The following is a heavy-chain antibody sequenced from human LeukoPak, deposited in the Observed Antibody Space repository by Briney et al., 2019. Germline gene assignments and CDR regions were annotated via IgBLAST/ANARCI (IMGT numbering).Heavy chain of an antibody. V-gene: IGHV4-34*01. Sequence: SETLSLTCAVYGGSFSGYYWSWIRQPPGKGLEWIGEINHSGSTNYNPSLKSRVTISVDTSKNQFSLKLSSVTAADTAVYYCTRPYYYDSSGSPDYWGQGTLVTVSS. D-gene: IGHD3-22*01. J-gene: IGHJ4*02. CDR3: TRPYYYDSSGSPDY. CDR1: GGSFSGYY. CDR2: INHSGST.